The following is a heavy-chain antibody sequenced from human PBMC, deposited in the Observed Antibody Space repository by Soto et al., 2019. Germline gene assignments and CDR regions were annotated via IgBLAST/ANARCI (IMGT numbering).Heavy chain of an antibody. Sequence: SESLSLTCTVSGGSISGYSWSWIRQSPGKGLEWIGYIYYSGSTNYNPSLKSRVTISVDTSKNRFSLKLSSVTVADSAVYYCARAQAAYYFDYWGQGTVVTVSS. V-gene: IGHV4-59*13. CDR2: IYYSGST. D-gene: IGHD2-15*01. J-gene: IGHJ4*02. CDR1: GGSISGYS. CDR3: ARAQAAYYFDY.